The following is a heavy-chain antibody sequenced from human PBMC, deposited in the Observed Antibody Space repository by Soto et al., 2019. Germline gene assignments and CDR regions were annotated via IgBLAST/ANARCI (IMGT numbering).Heavy chain of an antibody. CDR3: ARDFFTYSNCFDY. Sequence: ASVKVSCKASGYSFTSYGISWVRQAPGQGLEWMGWISAYNGNTKYAQKLQGRVIMTTDTSTSTAYMELRSLTSDDTAVYYCARDFFTYSNCFDYWGQGALVTVSS. CDR1: GYSFTSYG. D-gene: IGHD4-4*01. CDR2: ISAYNGNT. J-gene: IGHJ4*02. V-gene: IGHV1-18*01.